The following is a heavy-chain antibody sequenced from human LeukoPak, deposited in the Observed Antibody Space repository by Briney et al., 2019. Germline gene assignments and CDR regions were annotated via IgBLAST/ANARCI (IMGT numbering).Heavy chain of an antibody. V-gene: IGHV3-48*04. CDR3: ARDATYGDSDLSALYYFDY. CDR1: GFTFSSYS. CDR2: ISSSGSTI. Sequence: PGGSLRLSCAASGFTFSSYSMNWIRQAPGKGLEWVSYISSSGSTIYYADSVKGRFTISRDNAKNSLYLQMNSLRAEDTAVYYCARDATYGDSDLSALYYFDYWGQGTLVTVSS. D-gene: IGHD4-17*01. J-gene: IGHJ4*02.